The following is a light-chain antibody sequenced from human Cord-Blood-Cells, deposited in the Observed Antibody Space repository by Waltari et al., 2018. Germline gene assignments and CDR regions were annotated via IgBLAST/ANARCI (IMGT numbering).Light chain of an antibody. J-gene: IGKJ4*01. CDR2: GAS. CDR3: QQYNNWLLT. CDR1: QTFSSN. Sequence: DIVMTHSPATLSVSSGERATLSCRASQTFSSNLACYQQKPGQAPRLLIYGASTRPTGIPARFSGSGSGTEFTITISILQSEDFAFYSCQQYNNWLLTFGGGTKVEIK. V-gene: IGKV3D-15*01.